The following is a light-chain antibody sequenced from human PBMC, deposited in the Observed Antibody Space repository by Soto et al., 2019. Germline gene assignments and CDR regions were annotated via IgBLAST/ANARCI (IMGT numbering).Light chain of an antibody. CDR3: QNYNSYSEA. V-gene: IGKV1-5*03. CDR2: KAS. Sequence: DIHMTQSPSTLSGSVGDTVTITCRASQTISSWLAWYQQKPGKAPKLLIYKASTLKSGVPSRLSGSGSGTELNLTISRLQPDDFATYYCQNYNSYSEAFGQGTKVDIK. CDR1: QTISSW. J-gene: IGKJ1*01.